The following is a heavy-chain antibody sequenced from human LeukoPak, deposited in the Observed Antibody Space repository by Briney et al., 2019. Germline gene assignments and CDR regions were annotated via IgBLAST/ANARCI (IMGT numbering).Heavy chain of an antibody. J-gene: IGHJ4*02. D-gene: IGHD3-22*01. CDR2: ISGSGDNT. CDR1: GFIFSGHW. Sequence: GGSLRLSCAASGFIFSGHWMSWVRQAPGKGLEWVSGISGSGDNTYYADSVKGRFTISRDNSKNTLYVQVNSLGTEDTAAYYCAKGSYYDSSGSFYFDYWGQGTLVTVSS. V-gene: IGHV3-23*01. CDR3: AKGSYYDSSGSFYFDY.